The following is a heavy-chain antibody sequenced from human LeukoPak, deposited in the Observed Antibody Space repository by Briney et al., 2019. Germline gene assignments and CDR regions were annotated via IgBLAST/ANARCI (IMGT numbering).Heavy chain of an antibody. Sequence: PSETLSLTCTVSGGSISSYYWSWIRQPPGKGLEWIGYIYYSGSTNYNPSLKSRVTISVDTSKNQFSLKLSSVTAADTAVYYCARGVWNYVFRRWFDPWGQGTLVTVSS. CDR2: IYYSGST. J-gene: IGHJ5*02. D-gene: IGHD1-7*01. CDR1: GGSISSYY. V-gene: IGHV4-59*12. CDR3: ARGVWNYVFRRWFDP.